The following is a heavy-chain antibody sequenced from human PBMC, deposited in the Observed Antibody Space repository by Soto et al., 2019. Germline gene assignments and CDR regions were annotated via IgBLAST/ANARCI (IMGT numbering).Heavy chain of an antibody. D-gene: IGHD5-12*01. CDR2: IYWDDDN. V-gene: IGHV2-5*02. CDR1: GFSLSTSGVG. CDR3: ARRVSGTTCFDP. Sequence: SGPTLVNPTQTLTLTCTFSGFSLSTSGVGVGWIRQPPGKALEWLAVIYWDDDNRYSPSLKSRLAITKDTSKNQVVLTLTNMYPLDTVTYYWARRVSGTTCFDPWGQGTRDTVSS. J-gene: IGHJ5*02.